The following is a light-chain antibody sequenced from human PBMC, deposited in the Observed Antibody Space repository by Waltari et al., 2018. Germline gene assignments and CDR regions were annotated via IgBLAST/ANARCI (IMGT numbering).Light chain of an antibody. V-gene: IGLV2-14*03. CDR3: SSYTSISTSVV. Sequence: QSALTQPASVSGSPGQSTTISCPGTNSDVGGYEFVPWYQQYPGKAPKLVIYDVYYRPSGVSDRFSASKSGNTASLTISGLQTVDEADYYCSSYTSISTSVVFGGGTKLTVL. CDR2: DVY. J-gene: IGLJ2*01. CDR1: NSDVGGYEF.